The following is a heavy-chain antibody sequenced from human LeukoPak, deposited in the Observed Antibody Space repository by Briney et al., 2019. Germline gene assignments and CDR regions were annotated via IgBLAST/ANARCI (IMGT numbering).Heavy chain of an antibody. J-gene: IGHJ3*02. V-gene: IGHV4-31*03. CDR1: GGSISSGGYY. Sequence: SQTLSLTCTVSGGSISSGGYYWSWIRQHPGKGLEWIGYIYYSGSTYYNPSLKSRVTISVDTSKNQFSLKLSSVTAADTAVYYCARRRDSSGYYYRLDDAFDIWGQGTMVTVSS. CDR3: ARRRDSSGYYYRLDDAFDI. D-gene: IGHD3-22*01. CDR2: IYYSGST.